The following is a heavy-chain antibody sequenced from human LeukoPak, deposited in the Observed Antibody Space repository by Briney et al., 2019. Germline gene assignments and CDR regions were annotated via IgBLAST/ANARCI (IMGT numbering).Heavy chain of an antibody. J-gene: IGHJ4*02. D-gene: IGHD3-16*02. Sequence: PGGSLRLSCAASGFTFSNYWMSWVRQAPGKGLEWVSYISSSGSTIYYADSVKGRFTISRDNAKNSLYLQMNSLRAEDTSVYYCARRSRGIGRDFDYWGQGTLVTVSS. V-gene: IGHV3-48*04. CDR3: ARRSRGIGRDFDY. CDR1: GFTFSNYW. CDR2: ISSSGSTI.